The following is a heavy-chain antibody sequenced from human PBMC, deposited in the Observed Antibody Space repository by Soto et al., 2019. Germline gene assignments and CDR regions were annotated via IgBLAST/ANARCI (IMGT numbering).Heavy chain of an antibody. J-gene: IGHJ4*02. V-gene: IGHV1-18*01. CDR1: GYSFSSYG. CDR3: ARHRLRGYDSSGFYS. D-gene: IGHD3-22*01. Sequence: EQSGAEMRKPGASVKVSCKTYGYSFSSYGINWVRQAPGQGLEWMGWINTKTGYRNYAQKFEDRVTMTTATATSTVYLELRSLRSDDTAVYFCARHRLRGYDSSGFYSWGQGTLVTVSS. CDR2: INTKTGYR.